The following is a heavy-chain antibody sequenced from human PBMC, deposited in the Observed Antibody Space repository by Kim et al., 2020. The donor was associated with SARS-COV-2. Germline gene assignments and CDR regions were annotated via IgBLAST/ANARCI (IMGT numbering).Heavy chain of an antibody. CDR3: ARADYGDNYYYYFGMDV. J-gene: IGHJ6*02. V-gene: IGHV3-13*01. D-gene: IGHD4-17*01. Sequence: GGSLRLSCAASGFTFSSYDMHWVRQPTGKGLEWVSAIGTAGDTYYPGSVKGRFTISRENAKNSLYLQMNSLRAGDTAVYYCARADYGDNYYYYFGMDVWGQGTTVT. CDR2: IGTAGDT. CDR1: GFTFSSYD.